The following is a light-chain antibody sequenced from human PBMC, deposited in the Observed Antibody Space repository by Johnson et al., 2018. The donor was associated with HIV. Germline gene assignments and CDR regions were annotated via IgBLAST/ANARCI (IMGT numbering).Light chain of an antibody. J-gene: IGLJ1*01. V-gene: IGLV1-51*01. CDR3: GTWDTSLSAPYV. CDR1: SSNIGINY. Sequence: QSILTQPPSVSAAPGQKVTISCSGSSSNIGINYVSWFQQLPGTAPKLLISDNNKRPSGIPDRFSGSKSGTSATLVISGLQTGDEADYYCGTWDTSLSAPYVFGTGTKVTVL. CDR2: DNN.